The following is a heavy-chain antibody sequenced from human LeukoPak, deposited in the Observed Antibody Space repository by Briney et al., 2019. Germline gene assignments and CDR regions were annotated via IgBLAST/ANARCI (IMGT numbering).Heavy chain of an antibody. Sequence: ASVKVSCKTSGYTFSSYGITWVRQAPGQGLEWMGWVSAYNGDTKYAQKLQDRVTMTTDTSTTTAYMELRSLRSDDTAVYYCARDLYDSSSAFDYWGQGTLVTVSS. J-gene: IGHJ4*02. D-gene: IGHD3-22*01. CDR1: GYTFSSYG. CDR2: VSAYNGDT. V-gene: IGHV1-18*01. CDR3: ARDLYDSSSAFDY.